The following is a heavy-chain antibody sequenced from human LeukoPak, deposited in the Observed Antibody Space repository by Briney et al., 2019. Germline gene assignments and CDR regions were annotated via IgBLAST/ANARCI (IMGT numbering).Heavy chain of an antibody. V-gene: IGHV1-18*01. CDR3: ARVSCSSTSCYSAFDY. J-gene: IGHJ4*02. D-gene: IGHD2-2*01. Sequence: ASVKVSCKASGYTFTSYGISWVRQAPGQGLEWMGWISAYNGNTNYAQKLQGRVTMTTDTSTSTVYMELRSLRSDDTAVYYCARVSCSSTSCYSAFDYWGQGTLVTVSS. CDR1: GYTFTSYG. CDR2: ISAYNGNT.